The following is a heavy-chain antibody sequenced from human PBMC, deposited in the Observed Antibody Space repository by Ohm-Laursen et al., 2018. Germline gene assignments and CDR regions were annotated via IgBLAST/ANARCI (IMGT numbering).Heavy chain of an antibody. D-gene: IGHD3-22*01. CDR3: AKYYYDSRGYSRYFDY. CDR1: GYSISSGYY. CDR2: IYHRGST. J-gene: IGHJ4*02. Sequence: SETLSLTCAVSGYSISSGYYWGWIRQPPGKGLERIGSIYHRGSTYYNPSLKSRVTISVDTSKNQFSLKLNSVTAADTAVYYCAKYYYDSRGYSRYFDYWGQGTLVTVSS. V-gene: IGHV4-38-2*01.